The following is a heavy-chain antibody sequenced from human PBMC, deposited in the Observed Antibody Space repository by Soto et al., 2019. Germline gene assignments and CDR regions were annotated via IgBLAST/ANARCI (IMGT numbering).Heavy chain of an antibody. Sequence: GASVKVSCKASGYTFTSYGISWVRQAPGQGLEWMGWISAYNGNTNYAQKLQGRVTMTTDTSTSTAYMELRSLRSDDTAVYYCASASAVAGMPEHYYYYMDVWGKGTTVTVSS. V-gene: IGHV1-18*01. CDR3: ASASAVAGMPEHYYYYMDV. J-gene: IGHJ6*03. CDR2: ISAYNGNT. CDR1: GYTFTSYG. D-gene: IGHD6-19*01.